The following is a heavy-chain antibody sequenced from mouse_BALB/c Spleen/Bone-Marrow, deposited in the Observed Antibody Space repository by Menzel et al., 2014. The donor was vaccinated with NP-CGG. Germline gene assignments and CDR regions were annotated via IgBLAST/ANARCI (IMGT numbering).Heavy chain of an antibody. CDR2: ISSGSSTI. V-gene: IGHV5-17*02. CDR1: GFTFSSFG. J-gene: IGHJ2*01. Sequence: EVMLVESGGGLVQPGGSRKLSCSASGFTFSSFGMHWVRQAPEKGLEWVAYISSGSSTIYYADTVKGRFTISRDNPKNTLFLQMTSLRSEDTAMYYCARSSYGYDRKAYFFDYWGQGTTLAVSS. CDR3: ARSSYGYDRKAYFFDY. D-gene: IGHD2-2*01.